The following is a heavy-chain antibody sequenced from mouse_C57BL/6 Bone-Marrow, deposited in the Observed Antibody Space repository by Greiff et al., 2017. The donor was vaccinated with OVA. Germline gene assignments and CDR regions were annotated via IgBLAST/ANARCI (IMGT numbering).Heavy chain of an antibody. J-gene: IGHJ3*01. CDR2: IHPSRGYT. D-gene: IGHD3-2*02. CDR1: GYTFTSYT. Sequence: VQLQQSGAELARPGASVKMSCKASGYTFTSYTMHWVKQRPGQGLELIGYIHPSRGYTKYNQKFKDKATLTADKSSSTAYMQRSSLTSEDSAVYYCARGGHLRRSWFAYWGQGTLVTVSA. V-gene: IGHV1-4*01. CDR3: ARGGHLRRSWFAY.